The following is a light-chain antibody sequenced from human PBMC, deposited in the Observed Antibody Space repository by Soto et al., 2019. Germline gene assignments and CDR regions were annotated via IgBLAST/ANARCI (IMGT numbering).Light chain of an antibody. J-gene: IGKJ1*01. CDR2: GAS. V-gene: IGKV3-20*01. CDR3: QQYRNSPRT. CDR1: QSVSNSY. Sequence: EIVLTQSPGTLSLSPGERATLSCRASQSVSNSYLAWYQQKPGQAPRLLIYGASSRATGIPDRFSGSGSGTDFTLTISRLEPEDFAVYYCQQYRNSPRTFGQGTKVDIK.